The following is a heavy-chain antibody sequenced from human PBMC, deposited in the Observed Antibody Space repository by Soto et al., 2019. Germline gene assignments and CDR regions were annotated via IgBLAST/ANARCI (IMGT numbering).Heavy chain of an antibody. CDR3: ARIYCTGGSCFEAY. D-gene: IGHD2-15*01. V-gene: IGHV4-59*01. J-gene: IGHJ4*02. CDR2: IYYNGSS. CDR1: GVSFRGYS. Sequence: SETLSLTCTVSGVSFRGYSWSWIRQPPGKGLEWIGYIYYNGSSNCNPSLKSRVTISLDTSKNQFSLKLNSVTAADTAVYYCARIYCTGGSCFEAYWGQGTLVTVS.